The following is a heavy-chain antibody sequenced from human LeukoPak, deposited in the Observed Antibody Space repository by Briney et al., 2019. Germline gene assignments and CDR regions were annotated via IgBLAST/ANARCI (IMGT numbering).Heavy chain of an antibody. CDR3: ARGRGSYGYFDY. D-gene: IGHD1-26*01. J-gene: IGHJ4*02. Sequence: SETLSLTCTVSGGSINSYYWGWIRQPPGKGLEWIGSIYYSGSTYYNPSLKSRVTISVDTSKNQFSLKLSSVTAADTAVYYCARGRGSYGYFDYWGQGTLVTVSS. CDR2: IYYSGST. CDR1: GGSINSYY. V-gene: IGHV4-39*07.